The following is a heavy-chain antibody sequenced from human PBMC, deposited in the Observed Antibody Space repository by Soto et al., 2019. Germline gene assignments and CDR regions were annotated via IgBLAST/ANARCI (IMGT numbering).Heavy chain of an antibody. CDR3: AREPHYYGSGSYSPPGYYYYYGMDV. V-gene: IGHV1-69*06. J-gene: IGHJ6*02. CDR1: GGTFSSYA. CDR2: IIPIFGTA. Sequence: SVKVSCKASGGTFSSYAISWVRQAPGQGLEWMGGIIPIFGTANYAQKFQGRVTITADKSTSTAYMELSSLRSEDTAVYHCAREPHYYGSGSYSPPGYYYYYGMDVWGQGTTVTVSS. D-gene: IGHD3-10*01.